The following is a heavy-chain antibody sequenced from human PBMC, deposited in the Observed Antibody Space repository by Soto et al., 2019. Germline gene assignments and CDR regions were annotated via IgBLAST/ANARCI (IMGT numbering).Heavy chain of an antibody. Sequence: SETLSLTCTVSGGSISSSSYYWGWIRQPPGKGLEWIGSIYYSGSTYYNPSLKSRVTISVDTSKNQFSLKLSSVTAADTAVYYCARPPDYGDYGYFDLWGRGTLVTSPQ. J-gene: IGHJ2*01. CDR2: IYYSGST. CDR3: ARPPDYGDYGYFDL. D-gene: IGHD4-17*01. CDR1: GGSISSSSYY. V-gene: IGHV4-39*01.